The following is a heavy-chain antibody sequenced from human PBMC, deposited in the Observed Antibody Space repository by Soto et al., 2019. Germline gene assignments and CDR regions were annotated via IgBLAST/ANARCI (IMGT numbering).Heavy chain of an antibody. D-gene: IGHD4-17*01. CDR3: ARPVYGVDNYFHY. V-gene: IGHV4-39*02. J-gene: IGHJ4*02. CDR2: IDYSGST. CDR1: GGSLSSSSYY. Sequence: QLQLQESGPGLVKPSETLSLTCTVSGGSLSSSSYYWGWIRQPPGKGLEWIGRIDYSGSTYYNPSLKSRVTIPVDTSKNHFSLKLSSVTAADPAVYYCARPVYGVDNYFHYWGQGTLVTVSS.